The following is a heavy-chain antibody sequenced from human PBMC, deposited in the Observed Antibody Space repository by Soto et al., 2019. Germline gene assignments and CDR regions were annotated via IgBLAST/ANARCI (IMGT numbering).Heavy chain of an antibody. CDR2: IIPIFGTT. Sequence: GASVKVSCKASGGTFSSYAISWVRQAPGQGLEWMGGIIPIFGTTNYAQKFQGRVTITRDASASTAYMELSSLRSEDTAVYYCARDFFPGSGWSNDFDYWGQGTLVTVSS. CDR3: ARDFFPGSGWSNDFDY. CDR1: GGTFSSYA. V-gene: IGHV1-69*05. D-gene: IGHD6-19*01. J-gene: IGHJ4*02.